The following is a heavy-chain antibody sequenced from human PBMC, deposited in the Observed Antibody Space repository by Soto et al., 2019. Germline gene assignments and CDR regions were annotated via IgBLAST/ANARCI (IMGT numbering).Heavy chain of an antibody. D-gene: IGHD3-22*01. CDR1: GFTFSNYA. CDR3: ARRGGNSDSGGQRVDV. CDR2: ISSSSTTI. Sequence: EVQLTASGGGLVQPGGSLRLSCTASGFTFSNYAMNWVRQAPGKGLEWVSYISSSSTTIYYADSVKGRFTISRDNAKNSLYLKMTSLREEDTAMYYCARRGGNSDSGGQRVDVLGPGTKVSVSS. J-gene: IGHJ3*01. V-gene: IGHV3-48*02.